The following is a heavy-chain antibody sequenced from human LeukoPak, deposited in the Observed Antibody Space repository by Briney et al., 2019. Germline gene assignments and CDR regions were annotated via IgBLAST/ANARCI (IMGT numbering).Heavy chain of an antibody. Sequence: SETLSLTCTVSGGSISSYYWSWIRHPPGKGLEWIGYIYYSGSTNYNPSLKSRVTISVDTSKNQFSLKLSSVTAADTAVYFCARAPHFFDTSGSRYYFDYWGQGALVTVSS. CDR1: GGSISSYY. D-gene: IGHD3-22*01. V-gene: IGHV4-59*01. CDR3: ARAPHFFDTSGSRYYFDY. CDR2: IYYSGST. J-gene: IGHJ4*02.